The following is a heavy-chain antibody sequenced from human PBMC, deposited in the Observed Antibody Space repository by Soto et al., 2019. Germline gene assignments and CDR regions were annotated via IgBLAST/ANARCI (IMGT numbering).Heavy chain of an antibody. V-gene: IGHV1-18*01. CDR2: ISAFNGNT. J-gene: IGHJ6*03. CDR3: ARDRGVAPPVAGNTHYYYYMDA. Sequence: QAHLLQSGAEVKKPGASVTVSCKASGYSFPNYGITWVRQAPGQGLEWMGWISAFNGNTHYAQKLQGRVTMTTDASTSTAYMELRSLRSDDTAVYYCARDRGVAPPVAGNTHYYYYMDAWGKGTTVTVSS. CDR1: GYSFPNYG. D-gene: IGHD6-19*01.